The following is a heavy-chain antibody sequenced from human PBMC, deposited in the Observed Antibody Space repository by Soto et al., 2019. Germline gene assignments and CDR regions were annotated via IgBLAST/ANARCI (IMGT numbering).Heavy chain of an antibody. J-gene: IGHJ4*02. CDR3: ARAFRCGGGDCYSFDY. V-gene: IGHV4-30-4*01. D-gene: IGHD2-21*02. Sequence: QVQLQESGPGLVKPSQTLSLTCTVSGGSISSGDYYWSWIRQPPGKGLEWIGYIYYSGSTYYNPSLKSRVTISVDTSKNQFSLKLSSVTAADTAVYYCARAFRCGGGDCYSFDYWGQGTLVTVSS. CDR2: IYYSGST. CDR1: GGSISSGDYY.